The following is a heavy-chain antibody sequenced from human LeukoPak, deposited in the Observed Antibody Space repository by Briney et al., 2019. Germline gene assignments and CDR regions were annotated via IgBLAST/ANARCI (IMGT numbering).Heavy chain of an antibody. CDR1: GYSISSGYY. CDR3: ARRWELLTEFDY. CDR2: LYHSGIT. Sequence: PSETLSLTCAVSGYSISSGYYWGCIRQPPGEGLEWIGSLYHSGITYYNPSLNSRVTISVDTSKNQFYLKLSSVTAADTAVYYCARRWELLTEFDYWGQGTLVTVSS. D-gene: IGHD1-26*01. J-gene: IGHJ4*02. V-gene: IGHV4-38-2*01.